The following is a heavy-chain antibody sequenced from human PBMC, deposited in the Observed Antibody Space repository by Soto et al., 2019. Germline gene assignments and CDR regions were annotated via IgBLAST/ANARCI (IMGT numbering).Heavy chain of an antibody. CDR2: ISYDGSNK. J-gene: IGHJ4*02. Sequence: QPGGSLRLSCPASGFTFSSYGMHWVRQAPGNGLEWVAVISYDGSNKYYADSVKGRFTISRDNSKNTLYLQMNSLRAEDTAVYYCAKDSNYYDSSGYSYYFDYWGQGTLVTVSS. D-gene: IGHD3-22*01. V-gene: IGHV3-30*18. CDR3: AKDSNYYDSSGYSYYFDY. CDR1: GFTFSSYG.